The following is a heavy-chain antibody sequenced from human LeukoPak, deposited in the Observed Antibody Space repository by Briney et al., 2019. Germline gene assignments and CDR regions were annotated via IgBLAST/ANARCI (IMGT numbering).Heavy chain of an antibody. Sequence: PSETLSLTCAVHGGSFSGYYWSWIRQPPGKGLEWIGEINHSGSTNYNPSLKSRVTISVDTSKNQFSLKLSSVTAADTAVYYCARGSSGSYSMSGWFDPWGQGTLVTVSS. CDR3: ARGSSGSYSMSGWFDP. J-gene: IGHJ5*02. CDR1: GGSFSGYY. CDR2: INHSGST. V-gene: IGHV4-34*01. D-gene: IGHD1-26*01.